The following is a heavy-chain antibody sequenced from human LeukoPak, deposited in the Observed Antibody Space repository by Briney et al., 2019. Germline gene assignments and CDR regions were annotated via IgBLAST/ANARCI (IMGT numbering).Heavy chain of an antibody. Sequence: SETLSLTCTVSGGSISSYYWSWIRQPPAKGLEWIGYIYYSGSTNYNPSLKSRVTISVDTSKNQFSLKLSSVTAADTAVYYCARGANWGSPDYWGQGTLVTVSS. J-gene: IGHJ4*02. CDR1: GGSISSYY. CDR3: ARGANWGSPDY. V-gene: IGHV4-59*01. CDR2: IYYSGST. D-gene: IGHD7-27*01.